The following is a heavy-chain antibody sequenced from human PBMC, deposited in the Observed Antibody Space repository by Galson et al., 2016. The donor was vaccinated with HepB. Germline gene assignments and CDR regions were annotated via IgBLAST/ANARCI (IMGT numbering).Heavy chain of an antibody. CDR2: IRTRPNNYAT. D-gene: IGHD3-22*01. J-gene: IGHJ4*02. Sequence: SLRLSCAASGFTFSASPMHWVRQASGKGLEWVGHIRTRPNNYATTYAASVKGRFTISRDDSKNTAYLQMNSLKTEGKAVYYCTSLHDYYDTSGYQPLGYWGQGTLVTVSS. CDR1: GFTFSASP. CDR3: TSLHDYYDTSGYQPLGY. V-gene: IGHV3-73*01.